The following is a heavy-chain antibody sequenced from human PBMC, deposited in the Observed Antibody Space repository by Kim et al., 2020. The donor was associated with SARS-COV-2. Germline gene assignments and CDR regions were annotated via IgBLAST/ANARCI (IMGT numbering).Heavy chain of an antibody. CDR1: GFTFSSCG. D-gene: IGHD6-19*01. Sequence: GGSLRLSCAASGFTFSSCGMHWVRQAPGKGLEWVAVISYDGSTKYYADSVKGRFTISRDNSKNTLYLQMNSLRAEDTAVYYCAKRHSSGWYYFDYWGQGTLVTVSS. V-gene: IGHV3-30*18. J-gene: IGHJ4*02. CDR2: ISYDGSTK. CDR3: AKRHSSGWYYFDY.